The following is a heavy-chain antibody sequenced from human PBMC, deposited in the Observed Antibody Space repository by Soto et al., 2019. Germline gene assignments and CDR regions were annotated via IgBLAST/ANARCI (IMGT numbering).Heavy chain of an antibody. CDR2: ISYDGSNK. Sequence: PGGSLRLSCAASGFTFSSYGMHWVRQAPGKGLEWVAVISYDGSNKYYADSVKGRFTISRDNSKNTLHLQMNSLRAEDTAVYYCAKDRGVVVAAAMLDYWGQGTLVTVSS. J-gene: IGHJ4*02. CDR1: GFTFSSYG. V-gene: IGHV3-30*18. CDR3: AKDRGVVVAAAMLDY. D-gene: IGHD2-15*01.